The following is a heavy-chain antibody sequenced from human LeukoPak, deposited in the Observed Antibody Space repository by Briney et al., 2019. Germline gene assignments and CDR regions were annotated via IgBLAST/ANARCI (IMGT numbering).Heavy chain of an antibody. J-gene: IGHJ3*02. D-gene: IGHD1-26*01. CDR1: GGSISSYY. CDR2: IYYSGST. V-gene: IGHV4-59*01. Sequence: SETLSLTCTVSGGSISSYYWSWIRQPPGKGLEWICYIYYSGSTNYNPSLKSRVTISVDTSKNQFSLNLNSVTAADTAVYYCARVSTAISGSSDPGAFDIWGRGTMVTVSS. CDR3: ARVSTAISGSSDPGAFDI.